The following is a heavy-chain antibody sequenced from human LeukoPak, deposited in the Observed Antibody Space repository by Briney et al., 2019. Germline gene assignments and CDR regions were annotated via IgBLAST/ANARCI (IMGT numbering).Heavy chain of an antibody. CDR3: AREGGPYRPLDY. CDR2: INHSGRT. Sequence: SETLSLTCAVYGGSFSDYYWSWIRQPPGKGLEWIGEINHSGRTNYNPSLKSRVAISVDKSENHISLKLTSVTAADTAVYYCAREGGPYRPLDYSGQGTLVTVAS. J-gene: IGHJ4*02. CDR1: GGSFSDYY. V-gene: IGHV4-34*01.